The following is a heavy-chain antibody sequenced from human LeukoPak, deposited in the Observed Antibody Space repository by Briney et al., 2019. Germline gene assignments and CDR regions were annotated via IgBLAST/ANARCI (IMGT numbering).Heavy chain of an antibody. V-gene: IGHV3-23*01. D-gene: IGHD3-22*01. CDR1: GFTFSSYA. Sequence: GGSLRLSCAASGFTFSSYAMSWVRQAPGKGLEWVSAISGSGGSTYYADSVKGRFTISRDNYKNTLYLQMNSLRAEDTAVYYCAKDPYSRSRKYYDSSGYYSYYFDYWDQGTLVTVSS. CDR3: AKDPYSRSRKYYDSSGYYSYYFDY. CDR2: ISGSGGST. J-gene: IGHJ4*02.